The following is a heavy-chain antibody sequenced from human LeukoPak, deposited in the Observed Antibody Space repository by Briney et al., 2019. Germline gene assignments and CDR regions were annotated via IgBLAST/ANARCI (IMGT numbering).Heavy chain of an antibody. CDR3: ARVGNYYYGSGSYHRYPYYYYYGMDV. Sequence: SETLSLTCAVYGGSFSGYYWSWIRQPPGKGLEWIGEINHSGSTNYNPSLKRRVTISVDTSKNQFSLKLSSVTAADTAVYYCARVGNYYYGSGSYHRYPYYYYYGMDVWGQGTTVTVSS. J-gene: IGHJ6*02. CDR1: GGSFSGYY. CDR2: INHSGST. D-gene: IGHD3-10*01. V-gene: IGHV4-34*01.